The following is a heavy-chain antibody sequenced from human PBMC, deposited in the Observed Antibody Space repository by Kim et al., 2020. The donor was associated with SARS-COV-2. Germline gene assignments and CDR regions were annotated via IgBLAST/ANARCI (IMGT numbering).Heavy chain of an antibody. D-gene: IGHD2-2*03. V-gene: IGHV3-33*01. CDR3: ARDGDCSSTSCYFGGGHYGMDV. Sequence: GGSLRLSCAASGFTFSSYGMHWVRQAPGKGLEWVAVIWYDGSNKYYADSVKGRFTISRDNSKNTLYLQMNSLRAEDTAVYYCARDGDCSSTSCYFGGGHYGMDVWGQGTTVTVSS. CDR2: IWYDGSNK. CDR1: GFTFSSYG. J-gene: IGHJ6*02.